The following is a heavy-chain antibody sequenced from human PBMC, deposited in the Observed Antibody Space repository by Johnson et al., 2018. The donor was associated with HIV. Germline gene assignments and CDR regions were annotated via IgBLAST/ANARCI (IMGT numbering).Heavy chain of an antibody. CDR3: ARDGTTGPSGDAYDI. D-gene: IGHD4-17*01. Sequence: VQLVESGGGVVQPGGSLRLSCAASGFTVSSNYMTWVRQAPGKGLEWVSILYSGGSTYYADSVKGRFTISRDNSKNTLYLQTNSLRAEDTAVYYCARDGTTGPSGDAYDIWGQGTMVTVSS. J-gene: IGHJ3*02. V-gene: IGHV3-66*02. CDR2: LYSGGST. CDR1: GFTVSSNY.